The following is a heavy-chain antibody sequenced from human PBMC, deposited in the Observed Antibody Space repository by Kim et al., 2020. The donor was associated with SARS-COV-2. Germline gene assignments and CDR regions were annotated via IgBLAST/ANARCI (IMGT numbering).Heavy chain of an antibody. J-gene: IGHJ5*02. CDR1: GFTFSSYS. Sequence: GGSLRLSCAASGFTFSSYSMNWVRQAPGKGLEWVSSISSSSSYIYYADSVKGRFTISRDNAKNSLYLQMNSLRAEDTAVYYCAREGYSYGYNWFDPWGQGTLVTVSS. CDR2: ISSSSSYI. V-gene: IGHV3-21*01. D-gene: IGHD5-18*01. CDR3: AREGYSYGYNWFDP.